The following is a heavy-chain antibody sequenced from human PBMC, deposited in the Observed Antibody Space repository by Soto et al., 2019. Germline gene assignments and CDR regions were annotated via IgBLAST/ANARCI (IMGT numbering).Heavy chain of an antibody. CDR3: SRNGYHAIDY. D-gene: IGHD5-12*01. CDR2: IWYDGSNK. Sequence: QVQLVESGGGVVQPGRSLRLSCAASGFTFSSYGMHWVRQAPGKGLEWVAVIWYDGSNKYYANSVKGRFTISRDNSKNSQYLQLNSLRAEDTAVYYCSRNGYHAIDYWGQVTLGTVSS. V-gene: IGHV3-33*01. J-gene: IGHJ4*02. CDR1: GFTFSSYG.